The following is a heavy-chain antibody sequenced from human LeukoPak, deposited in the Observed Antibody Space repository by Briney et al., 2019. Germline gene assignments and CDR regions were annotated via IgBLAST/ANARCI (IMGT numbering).Heavy chain of an antibody. J-gene: IGHJ3*02. Sequence: SETLSLTCTVSGDSITSYYWNWIRQPPGKGLEWIGHIYHSGSTNYNPSLKSRVSTSVDTSKNQISLKLSSVTAADTAVYYCARPASAYYVNEGFDIWGQGTMVTVSS. D-gene: IGHD3-3*01. CDR3: ARPASAYYVNEGFDI. CDR2: IYHSGST. V-gene: IGHV4-59*01. CDR1: GDSITSYY.